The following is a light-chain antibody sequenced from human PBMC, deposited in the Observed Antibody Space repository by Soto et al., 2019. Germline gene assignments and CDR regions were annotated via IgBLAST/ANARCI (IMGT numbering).Light chain of an antibody. V-gene: IGKV1-5*01. CDR3: QQYNSYSRT. CDR2: DAS. J-gene: IGKJ1*01. Sequence: QMTQSPSTLSASVGDRVTITCRASQSISSWLAWYQQKPGKAPKLLIYDASSLESGVPSRFSGSGSGTEFTLTISSLQPDDFATYYCQQYNSYSRTFGQGTKVEIK. CDR1: QSISSW.